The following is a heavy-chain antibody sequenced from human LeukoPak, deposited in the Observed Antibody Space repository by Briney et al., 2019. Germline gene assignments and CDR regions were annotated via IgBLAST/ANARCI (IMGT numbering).Heavy chain of an antibody. CDR3: ARGRMGRGYYYYMDV. Sequence: GASVKVSCKASGYTFTSYYMHWVRQAPGQGLEWMGIINPSGGSTSYAQKFQGRVTITADESTSTAYMELSGLRSEDTAVYYCARGRMGRGYYYYMDVWGKGTTVTVSS. J-gene: IGHJ6*03. D-gene: IGHD3-10*01. CDR2: INPSGGST. CDR1: GYTFTSYY. V-gene: IGHV1-46*01.